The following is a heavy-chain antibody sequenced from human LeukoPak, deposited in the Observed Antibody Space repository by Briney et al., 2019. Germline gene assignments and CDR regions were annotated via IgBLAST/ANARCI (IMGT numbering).Heavy chain of an antibody. J-gene: IGHJ4*02. D-gene: IGHD2-15*01. CDR1: GGSTSSGGYP. Sequence: SQTLSLTCAVSGGSTSSGGYPWSWIRQPPGKGLEWIGYIYHSGSTYYNPSLKSRVTISVDRSKNQFSLKLSSVTAADTAVYYCARVREHYCSGGSCYYFDYWGQGTLVTVSS. CDR3: ARVREHYCSGGSCYYFDY. V-gene: IGHV4-30-2*01. CDR2: IYHSGST.